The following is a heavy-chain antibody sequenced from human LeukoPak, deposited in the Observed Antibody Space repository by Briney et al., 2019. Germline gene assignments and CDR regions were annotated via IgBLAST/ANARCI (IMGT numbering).Heavy chain of an antibody. J-gene: IGHJ3*02. Sequence: PGGSLRLSCAASGFTFSSYAMHWVRQAPGKGLEWVAVISYDGSNKYYADSVKGRFTISRDNSKNTLYLQMNSLRAEDTAVYYCAGLIAVDAFDIWGQGTMVTVSS. CDR2: ISYDGSNK. CDR1: GFTFSSYA. D-gene: IGHD6-19*01. CDR3: AGLIAVDAFDI. V-gene: IGHV3-30-3*01.